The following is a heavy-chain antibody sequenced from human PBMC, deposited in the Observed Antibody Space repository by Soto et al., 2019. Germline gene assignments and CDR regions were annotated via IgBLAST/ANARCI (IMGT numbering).Heavy chain of an antibody. CDR2: IYYSGST. CDR1: GGSISSYY. CDR3: ARQFAVYAFDI. J-gene: IGHJ3*02. Sequence: PSETLSLTCTVSGGSISSYYGSWIRQPPGKGLEWIGYIYYSGSTNYNPSLKSRVTISVDTSKNQFSLKLSSVTAADTAVYYCARQFAVYAFDIWGQGTMVTVSS. V-gene: IGHV4-59*08.